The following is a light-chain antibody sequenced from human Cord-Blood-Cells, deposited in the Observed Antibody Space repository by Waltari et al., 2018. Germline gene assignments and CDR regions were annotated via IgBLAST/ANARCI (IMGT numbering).Light chain of an antibody. J-gene: IGKJ1*01. CDR2: AAS. CDR1: QSISSY. V-gene: IGKV1-39*01. Sequence: DIQMTQSPSSLSASVGDRVTITCRASQSISSYLTWYQQKPGNAPKRLIYAASSLQRGVPSRFSGSGSGTDFTLTISSLQPEDFATYYCQQSYSTLWTFGQGTKVEIK. CDR3: QQSYSTLWT.